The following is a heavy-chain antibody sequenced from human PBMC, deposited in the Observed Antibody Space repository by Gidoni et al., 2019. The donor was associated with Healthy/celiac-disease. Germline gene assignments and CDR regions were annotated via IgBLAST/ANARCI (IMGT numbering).Heavy chain of an antibody. V-gene: IGHV3-30-3*01. Sequence: QLQLVESGGGVVQPGRSLRLSCAASGFTFSSYAMHWVRQAPGKGLEWVAVISYDGSNKYYADSVKGRFTISRDNSKNTLYLQMNSLRAEDTAVYYCARTMVRGVHDYDAFDIWGQGTMVTVSS. CDR3: ARTMVRGVHDYDAFDI. CDR2: ISYDGSNK. J-gene: IGHJ3*02. CDR1: GFTFSSYA. D-gene: IGHD3-10*01.